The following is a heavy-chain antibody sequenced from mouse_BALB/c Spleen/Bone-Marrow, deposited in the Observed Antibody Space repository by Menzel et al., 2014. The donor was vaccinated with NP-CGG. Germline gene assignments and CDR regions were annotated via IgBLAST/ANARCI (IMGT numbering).Heavy chain of an antibody. CDR3: ARRDSSGYDYAMDY. V-gene: IGHV3-6*02. J-gene: IGHJ4*01. CDR2: ISYDGSN. Sequence: ESGPGLVKPSQSLSLTCSVTGYSITSCYYCNWIRQFPGNTLEWMGYISYDGSNNYNPSLKNRISITRDTSKNQFFLKLNSVTTEDTATYYCARRDSSGYDYAMDYWGQGTSVTVSS. CDR1: GYSITSCYY. D-gene: IGHD3-2*01.